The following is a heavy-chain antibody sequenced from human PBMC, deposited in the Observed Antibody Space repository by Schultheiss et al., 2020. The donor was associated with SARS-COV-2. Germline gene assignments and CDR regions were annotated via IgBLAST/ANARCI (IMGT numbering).Heavy chain of an antibody. J-gene: IGHJ4*02. CDR2: INPSGGST. Sequence: ASVKVSCKASGYIFTSYYIHWVRQAPEQGLEWMGMINPSGGSTTYAQKFQGRVTMTRDTSTSTAYMELRSLRSDDTAVYYCARDRDIISVAGRAYDYWGQGTLVTVSS. CDR1: GYIFTSYY. D-gene: IGHD6-19*01. CDR3: ARDRDIISVAGRAYDY. V-gene: IGHV1-46*01.